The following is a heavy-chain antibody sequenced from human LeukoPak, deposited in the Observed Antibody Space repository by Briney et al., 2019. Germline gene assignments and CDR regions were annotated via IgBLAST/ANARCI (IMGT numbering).Heavy chain of an antibody. CDR2: ISGTGTRT. V-gene: IGHV3-23*01. J-gene: IGHJ4*02. D-gene: IGHD3/OR15-3a*01. CDR1: GFTFNNFV. Sequence: PGGSLRLSCAASGFTFNNFVMTWVRQAPGKGLEWVSAISGTGTRTYYAASVQGRFIISRDNSKNTLYLQMDGLRVDDTAVYYCAKDVVRRWGGGTYNFWTGYWDHFDQWGQGTLVTVSS. CDR3: AKDVVRRWGGGTYNFWTGYWDHFDQ.